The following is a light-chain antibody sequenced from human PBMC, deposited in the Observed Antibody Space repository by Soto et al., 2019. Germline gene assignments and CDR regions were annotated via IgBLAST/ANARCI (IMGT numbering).Light chain of an antibody. CDR2: DAS. Sequence: EIVMTQSPATLSVSPGERATLSCRASQSVSSNLAWYQQKPGQAPRLLIYDASTSATGIPARFSGSGSGTAFTLTISSLPSEDLAVYYCQEYNNWPLTFGGGTKVDIK. V-gene: IGKV3-15*01. J-gene: IGKJ4*01. CDR3: QEYNNWPLT. CDR1: QSVSSN.